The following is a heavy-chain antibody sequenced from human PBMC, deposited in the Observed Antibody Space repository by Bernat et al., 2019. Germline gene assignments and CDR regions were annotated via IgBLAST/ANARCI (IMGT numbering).Heavy chain of an antibody. J-gene: IGHJ4*02. D-gene: IGHD3-3*01. V-gene: IGHV3-30*01. CDR2: ISYDGSNT. CDR1: GFTFSSDA. Sequence: QVQLVESGGGVVQPGRSLRLSCAASGFTFSSDAMHWVRQAPGKGLEWVAVISYDGSNTYYADSVQGRFTISRDNSKNTLYLQMTSLRAEDTAVYYCARDGGGAWDFWRGNFDYWGQGTLVTVSS. CDR3: ARDGGGAWDFWRGNFDY.